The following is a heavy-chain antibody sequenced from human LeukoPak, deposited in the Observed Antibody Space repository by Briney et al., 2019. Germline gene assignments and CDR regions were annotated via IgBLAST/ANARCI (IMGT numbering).Heavy chain of an antibody. D-gene: IGHD3-10*01. Sequence: SETLSLTCTVSGYSISSGYYWGWIRQPPGKGLEWIGSLYHSGSTYYNPSLKSRVTISVDTSKNQFSLKLSTVTAADTAVYYCARVYYYGSGDYWGQGTLVTVSS. V-gene: IGHV4-38-2*02. CDR1: GYSISSGYY. CDR3: ARVYYYGSGDY. J-gene: IGHJ4*02. CDR2: LYHSGST.